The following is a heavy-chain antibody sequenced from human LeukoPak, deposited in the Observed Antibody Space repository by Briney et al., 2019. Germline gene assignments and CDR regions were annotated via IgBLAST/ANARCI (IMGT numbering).Heavy chain of an antibody. CDR3: ARGRAAGRSAGLDDX. CDR2: IIPIFGTA. D-gene: IGHD6-13*01. Sequence: SVKVSCKASGGTFSSYAISWVRQAPGQGLEWMGRIIPIFGTANYAQKFQGRVTITTDESTSTAYMELSSLRSEDTAVCYCARGRAAGRSAGLDDXWGQXXLVT. V-gene: IGHV1-69*05. CDR1: GGTFSSYA. J-gene: IGHJ4*02.